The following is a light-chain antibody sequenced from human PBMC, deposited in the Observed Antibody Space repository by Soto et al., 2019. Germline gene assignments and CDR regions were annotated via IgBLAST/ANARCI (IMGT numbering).Light chain of an antibody. CDR3: QQYDRSPRT. J-gene: IGKJ1*01. CDR2: GAS. Sequence: ETVLTQSPGTLSVYTGERATLSCRASQSVSTSVGWYQQKPGQAPRLLIYGASNRATGIPDRFSGSGSGTDFTLTISSLEPEDFAVYYCQQYDRSPRTFGQGTKVDIK. CDR1: QSVSTS. V-gene: IGKV3-20*01.